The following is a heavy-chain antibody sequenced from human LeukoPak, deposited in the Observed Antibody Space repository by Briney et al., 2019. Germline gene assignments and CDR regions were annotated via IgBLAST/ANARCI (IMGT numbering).Heavy chain of an antibody. CDR2: INAGNGNT. D-gene: IGHD6-13*01. J-gene: IGHJ4*02. CDR3: ARGPPIAAAGFFDY. CDR1: GYTFTSYA. V-gene: IGHV1-3*01. Sequence: ASVKVSCKASGYTFTSYAMHWVRQAPGQRLEWMGWINAGNGNTKYSQKFQGRVTITRDTSASTAYMELSRLRADDSAVYYCARGPPIAAAGFFDYWGQGTLVTVSS.